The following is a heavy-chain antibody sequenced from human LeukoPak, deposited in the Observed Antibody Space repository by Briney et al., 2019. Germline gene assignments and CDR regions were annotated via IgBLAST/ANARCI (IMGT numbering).Heavy chain of an antibody. CDR3: AKDIDYVWGSYRTYNWFDP. V-gene: IGHV3-23*01. D-gene: IGHD3-16*02. CDR2: IRGSGGST. Sequence: PGGSLRLSRAASGFTFSSYAMSWVRQAPGKGLELVSAIRGSGGSTYYADSVKGRFTISRDNSKNTLYLQINSLRAEDTAVYYCAKDIDYVWGSYRTYNWFDPWGQRTLVTVSS. J-gene: IGHJ5*02. CDR1: GFTFSSYA.